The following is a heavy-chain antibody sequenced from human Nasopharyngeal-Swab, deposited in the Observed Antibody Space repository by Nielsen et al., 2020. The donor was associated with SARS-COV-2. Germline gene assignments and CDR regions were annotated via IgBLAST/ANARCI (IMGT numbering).Heavy chain of an antibody. J-gene: IGHJ6*03. CDR2: IIPIFGTA. Sequence: SVKVSCKASGGTFSSYAISWVRQAPVQGLEWMGGIIPIFGTANYAQKFQGRVTITADESTSTAYMELSSLRSEDTAVYYCASGGIVRNYYYYYYMDVWGKGTTVTVSS. V-gene: IGHV1-69*13. CDR1: GGTFSSYA. CDR3: ASGGIVRNYYYYYYMDV. D-gene: IGHD3-16*02.